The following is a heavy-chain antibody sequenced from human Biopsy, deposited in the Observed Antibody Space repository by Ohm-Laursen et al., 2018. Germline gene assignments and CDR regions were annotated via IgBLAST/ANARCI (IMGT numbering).Heavy chain of an antibody. CDR1: GRTFSDYR. J-gene: IGHJ4*02. D-gene: IGHD4-17*01. Sequence: GTLSLTCVVFGRTFSDYRWTWIRQPPGKGLEWIGQINKSGSTNYNPSLKSRVTISADAYKYEFSLRLTSVTAADTAVYFCGDEVYGRDYWGLGARVTVSS. V-gene: IGHV4-34*08. CDR3: GDEVYGRDY. CDR2: INKSGST.